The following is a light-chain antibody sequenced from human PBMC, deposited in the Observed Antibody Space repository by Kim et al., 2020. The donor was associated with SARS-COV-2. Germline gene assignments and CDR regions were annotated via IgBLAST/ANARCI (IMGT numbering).Light chain of an antibody. CDR3: SSYTSSSTVV. V-gene: IGLV2-14*03. Sequence: QSALTQPASVSASPGQSITISCTGTSSDVGGYNYVSWYQQHPGKAPKLMIYDVSNRPSGVSNRFSGSKYGNTASLTISGRQAEDEADYYCSSYTSSSTVVFGGGTQLTVL. CDR2: DVS. J-gene: IGLJ2*01. CDR1: SSDVGGYNY.